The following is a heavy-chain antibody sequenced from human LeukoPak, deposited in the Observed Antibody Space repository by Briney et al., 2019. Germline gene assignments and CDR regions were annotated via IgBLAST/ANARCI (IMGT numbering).Heavy chain of an antibody. CDR1: GFTFSVYG. D-gene: IGHD6-19*01. J-gene: IGHJ4*02. Sequence: QPGGSLRLSCAASGFTFSVYGMNWVRQAPGKGLEWVSYISNSGSTVTYADSVKGRFTISRDNAKNSLYLQMSSLRVEDTAVYYCARVKWSSAWSGYWGQGVLVTVSS. CDR3: ARVKWSSAWSGY. CDR2: ISNSGSTV. V-gene: IGHV3-48*01.